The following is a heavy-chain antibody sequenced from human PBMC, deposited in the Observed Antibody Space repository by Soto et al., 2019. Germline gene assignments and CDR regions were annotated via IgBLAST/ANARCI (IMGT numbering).Heavy chain of an antibody. CDR1: GFIFENFG. CDR3: AKNQGVELVPLATVDWFDP. J-gene: IGHJ5*02. CDR2: ISGSGFKK. V-gene: IGHV3-23*01. D-gene: IGHD1-26*01. Sequence: GGSLRLSCAASGFIFENFGMCWVRQAPGKGLEWISSISGSGFKKYYADSVKGRFTISRDNSKSTVYLELNNLSAEDTAVYHCAKNQGVELVPLATVDWFDPWGQGSVVTVSS.